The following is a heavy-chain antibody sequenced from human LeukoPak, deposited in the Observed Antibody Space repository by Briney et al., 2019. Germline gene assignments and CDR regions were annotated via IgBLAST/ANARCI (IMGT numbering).Heavy chain of an antibody. V-gene: IGHV3-15*07. CDR2: IKSKTDGGTT. CDR1: GFIFSNAW. D-gene: IGHD3-9*01. CDR3: TTVYLTGEGNDY. J-gene: IGHJ4*02. Sequence: GGSLRLSCAASGFIFSNAWMNWVRQAPGKGLEWVGRIKSKTDGGTTDYAAPVKGRFVISRDDSKNTLYLQMNSLKTEDTALYYCTTVYLTGEGNDYWGQGTLVTVSS.